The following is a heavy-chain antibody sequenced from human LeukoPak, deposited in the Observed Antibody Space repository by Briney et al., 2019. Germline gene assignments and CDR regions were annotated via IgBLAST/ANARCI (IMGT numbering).Heavy chain of an antibody. CDR3: AQSLGASTWFGNWFDP. CDR1: GGSFSGYY. V-gene: IGHV4-34*01. D-gene: IGHD3-10*01. CDR2: IYYSGRT. Sequence: SETLSLTCAVYGGSFSGYYWTWLRQPPGKGLEWIGSIYYSGRTYYNPSLKSRLTISVDTPKNQFSLKLSSVTAADTAVYYCAQSLGASTWFGNWFDPWGQGTLVTVSS. J-gene: IGHJ5*02.